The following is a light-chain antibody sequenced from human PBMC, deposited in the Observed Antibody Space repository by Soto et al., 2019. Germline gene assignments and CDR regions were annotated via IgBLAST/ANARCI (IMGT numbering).Light chain of an antibody. CDR1: SSDVGGYNY. CDR2: EVS. V-gene: IGLV2-8*01. J-gene: IGLJ1*01. Sequence: QSALTQPPSASGSPGQSVTISCTGTSSDVGGYNYVSWYQQHPGKAPKLMIYEVSKRPSGVPDRFSGSKSGNTASLTVSGLRAEDEADYYCSSYAGSNNYVFGTGTSSPS. CDR3: SSYAGSNNYV.